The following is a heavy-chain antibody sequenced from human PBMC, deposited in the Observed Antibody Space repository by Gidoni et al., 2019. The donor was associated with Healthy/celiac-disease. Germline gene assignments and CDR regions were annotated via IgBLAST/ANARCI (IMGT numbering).Heavy chain of an antibody. J-gene: IGHJ4*02. CDR1: GFTFSSYS. Sequence: EVQLVESGGGLVKPGGSLRLSCAASGFTFSSYSMNWVRQAPGKGLEWVSSISSSSSYIYYADSVKGRFTISRDNAKNSLYLQMNSLRAEDTAVYYCARDRPNRIAARQGADYWGQGTLVTVSS. D-gene: IGHD6-6*01. CDR2: ISSSSSYI. V-gene: IGHV3-21*01. CDR3: ARDRPNRIAARQGADY.